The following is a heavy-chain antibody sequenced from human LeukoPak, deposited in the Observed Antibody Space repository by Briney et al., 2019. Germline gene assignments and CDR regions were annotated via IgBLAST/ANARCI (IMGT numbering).Heavy chain of an antibody. CDR3: ATSSGFGAFDI. J-gene: IGHJ3*02. CDR1: GYTLTELS. V-gene: IGHV1-24*01. Sequence: ASVKVSCKVSGYTLTELSMHWARQAPGKGLEWMGGFDPEDGETICAQKFQGRVTMTEDASTDTTYMEVSSLRSEDTAVYYCATSSGFGAFDIWGQGTMVTVSS. CDR2: FDPEDGET. D-gene: IGHD3-22*01.